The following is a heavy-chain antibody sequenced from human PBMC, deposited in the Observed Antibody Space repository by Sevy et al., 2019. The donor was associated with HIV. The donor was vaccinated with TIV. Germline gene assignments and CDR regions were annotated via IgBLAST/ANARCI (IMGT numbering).Heavy chain of an antibody. CDR3: ARSGVWFGELSYDY. J-gene: IGHJ4*02. CDR2: IWYDGSNK. Sequence: GGSLRLSCAASGFTFSSYGMHWVRQAPGKGPEWVAVIWYDGSNKYYADSVKGRFTISRDNSKNTLYLQMNSLRAEDTAVYYCARSGVWFGELSYDYWGQGTLVTVSS. V-gene: IGHV3-33*01. D-gene: IGHD3-10*01. CDR1: GFTFSSYG.